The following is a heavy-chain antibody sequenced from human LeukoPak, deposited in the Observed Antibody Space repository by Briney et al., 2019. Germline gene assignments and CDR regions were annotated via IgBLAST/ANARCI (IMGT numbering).Heavy chain of an antibody. V-gene: IGHV4-38-2*01. CDR3: ARLKQQLVIVWFDP. CDR2: IYHSGST. D-gene: IGHD6-13*01. CDR1: GYSISSGYY. Sequence: KPSETLSPTCAVSGYSISSGYYWGWIRQPPGKGLEWIGSIYHSGSTYYNPSLKSRVTISVDTSKNQFSLKLSSVTAADTAVYYCARLKQQLVIVWFDPWGQGTLVTVSS. J-gene: IGHJ5*02.